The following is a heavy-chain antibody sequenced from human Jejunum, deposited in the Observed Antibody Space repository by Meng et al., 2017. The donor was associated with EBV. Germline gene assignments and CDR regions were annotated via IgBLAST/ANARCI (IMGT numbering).Heavy chain of an antibody. D-gene: IGHD3-16*01. CDR2: ITHADRT. CDR3: AKDVTGIRGGDL. CDR1: GFTLNTYA. Sequence: EVLLSESGGGLVQPGGSLRLSCVASGFTLNTYAMSWVRQAPGKGPEWVSVITHADRTFHADSVKGRFTISRDKFKNTLYLQMNSLRADDTAIYYCAKDVTGIRGGDLWGQGTLVTVSS. J-gene: IGHJ5*02. V-gene: IGHV3-23*01.